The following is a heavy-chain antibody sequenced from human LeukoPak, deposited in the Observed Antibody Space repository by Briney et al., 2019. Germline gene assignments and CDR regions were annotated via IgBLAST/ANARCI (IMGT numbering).Heavy chain of an antibody. D-gene: IGHD3-22*01. V-gene: IGHV3-23*01. CDR3: AKRRNYYDSDGFSVDY. J-gene: IGHJ4*02. CDR1: GFTFTGFA. Sequence: GGSLRLSCAASGFTFTGFAMRWVRQAPGKGLEWGSTISGTGGSTFYADSVKGRFTISRDNSKNTLYLQMNSLRAEDTAVYWCAKRRNYYDSDGFSVDYWGQGTLVTVSS. CDR2: ISGTGGST.